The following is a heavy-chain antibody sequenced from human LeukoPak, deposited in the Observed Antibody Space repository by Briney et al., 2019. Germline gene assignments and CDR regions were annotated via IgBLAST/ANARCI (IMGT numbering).Heavy chain of an antibody. D-gene: IGHD1-14*01. CDR2: ISSSSSYI. CDR1: GFTFSSYS. V-gene: IGHV3-21*01. Sequence: GGSLRLSCAASGFTFSSYSMNWVRQAPGKGLEWVLSISSSSSYIYYADSVKGRFTISRDNAKNSLYLQMNSLRAEDTAVYYCARDPGPYGTDAFDIWGQGTMVTVSS. CDR3: ARDPGPYGTDAFDI. J-gene: IGHJ3*02.